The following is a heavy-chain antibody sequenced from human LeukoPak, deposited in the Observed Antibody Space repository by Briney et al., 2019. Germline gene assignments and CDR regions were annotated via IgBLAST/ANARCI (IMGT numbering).Heavy chain of an antibody. CDR3: AKEDGYYRFVRYGMDV. J-gene: IGHJ6*02. D-gene: IGHD3-3*01. CDR1: GFTFDDYA. V-gene: IGHV3-43*02. Sequence: PGGALRLSCAASGFTFDDYAMHWVRQAPGKGLEWVSLISGDGGSTYYADSVKGRFTISKDNSKNSLYLQMNSLRTEDTALYYCAKEDGYYRFVRYGMDVWGQGTTVTVSS. CDR2: ISGDGGST.